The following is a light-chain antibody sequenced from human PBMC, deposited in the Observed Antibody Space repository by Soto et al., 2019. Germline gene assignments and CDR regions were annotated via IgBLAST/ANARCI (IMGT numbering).Light chain of an antibody. CDR2: GAS. J-gene: IGKJ2*01. CDR3: LQYGSSPYT. V-gene: IGKV3-20*01. Sequence: EIVLTQSPGTLSLSPGERATLSCRASQSVSSSYLAWYQQKPGQAPRPLIYGASSRATGIPYRFSGSGSGTDFTLTISRLEPEDFAVYYCLQYGSSPYTFGQGPKLEIK. CDR1: QSVSSSY.